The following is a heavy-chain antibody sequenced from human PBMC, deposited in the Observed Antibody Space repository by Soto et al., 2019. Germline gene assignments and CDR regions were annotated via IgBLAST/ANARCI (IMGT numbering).Heavy chain of an antibody. CDR1: GFIFSIYA. CDR3: ARSVSYGGKWAFDI. CDR2: ISGGGGST. J-gene: IGHJ3*02. D-gene: IGHD4-17*01. Sequence: GGSLRLSCEGSGFIFSIYAMSWVRQAPGKGLEWVSGISGGGGSTNYADSVKGRFTISRDNSKNSLYLQMDSLRAEDTAVYYCARSVSYGGKWAFDIWGQGTMVTVSS. V-gene: IGHV3-23*01.